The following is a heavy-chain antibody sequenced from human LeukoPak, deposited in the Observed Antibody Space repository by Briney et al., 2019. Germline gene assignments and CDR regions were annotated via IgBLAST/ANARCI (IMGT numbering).Heavy chain of an antibody. CDR2: ISYDASNK. D-gene: IGHD2-15*01. Sequence: GGSLRLSCAASGFSFSTYGMHWVRQAPGKGLEWVALISYDASNKNYADSVKGRFIISRDKSKLYLQMNSLSAEDTAVYYCAKEAPECSGGSCYSGPYYWGQGTLVTVSS. J-gene: IGHJ4*02. V-gene: IGHV3-30*18. CDR3: AKEAPECSGGSCYSGPYY. CDR1: GFSFSTYG.